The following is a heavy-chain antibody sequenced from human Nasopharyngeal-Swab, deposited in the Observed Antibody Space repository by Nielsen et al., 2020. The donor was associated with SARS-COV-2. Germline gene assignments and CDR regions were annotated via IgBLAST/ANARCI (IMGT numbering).Heavy chain of an antibody. CDR1: GFTFDEYA. V-gene: IGHV3-13*04. J-gene: IGHJ3*02. CDR3: ARGYDSSGYLRPIDAFDI. D-gene: IGHD3-22*01. Sequence: GGSLRLSCAASGFTFDEYAMHWVRQATGKGLEWVSAIGTAGDTYYPGSVKGRFTISRENAKNSLYLQMNSLRAGDTAVYYCARGYDSSGYLRPIDAFDIWGQGTMVTVSS. CDR2: IGTAGDT.